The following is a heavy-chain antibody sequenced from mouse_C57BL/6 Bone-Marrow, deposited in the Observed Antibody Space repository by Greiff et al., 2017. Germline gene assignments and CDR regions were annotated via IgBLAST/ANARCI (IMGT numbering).Heavy chain of an antibody. V-gene: IGHV1-81*01. J-gene: IGHJ3*01. CDR2: IYPRSGNT. D-gene: IGHD2-4*01. CDR3: ARHYDYAWFAY. CDR1: GYTFTSYG. Sequence: VKLMESGAELARPGASVKLSCKASGYTFTSYGISWVKQRTGQGLEWIGEIYPRSGNTYYNEKFKGKATLTADKSSSTAYMELRSLTSEDSAVYFCARHYDYAWFAYWGQGTLVTVSA.